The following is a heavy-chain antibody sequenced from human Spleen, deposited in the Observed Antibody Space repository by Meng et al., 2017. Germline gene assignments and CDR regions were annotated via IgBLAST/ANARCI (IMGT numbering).Heavy chain of an antibody. Sequence: QVQLQQGGAGLLKPSETLSLTCVGSGGSFSDYYWGWIRQPPGKGLEWIGEINHSGSTNYNPSLESRATISVDTSQNNLSLKLSSVTAADSAVYYCARGPTTMAHDFDYWGQGTLVTVSS. J-gene: IGHJ4*02. CDR1: GGSFSDYY. D-gene: IGHD4-11*01. V-gene: IGHV4-34*01. CDR2: INHSGST. CDR3: ARGPTTMAHDFDY.